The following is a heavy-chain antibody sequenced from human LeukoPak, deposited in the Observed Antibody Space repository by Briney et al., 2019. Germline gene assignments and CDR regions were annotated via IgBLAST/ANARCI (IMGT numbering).Heavy chain of an antibody. D-gene: IGHD2-2*01. CDR1: GGTFSSYA. CDR3: AITWDIVVVPAAIHFVDY. CDR2: IIPIFGTA. V-gene: IGHV1-69*13. J-gene: IGHJ4*02. Sequence: SVKVSCKASGGTFSSYAISWVRQAPGQGLEWMGGIIPIFGTANYAQKFQGRVTITADESTSTAYMELRSLRSDDTAVYYCAITWDIVVVPAAIHFVDYWGQGTLVTVSS.